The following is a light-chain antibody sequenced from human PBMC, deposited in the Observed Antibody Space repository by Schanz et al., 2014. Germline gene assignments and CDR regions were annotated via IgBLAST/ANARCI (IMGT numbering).Light chain of an antibody. CDR3: QQLHTYPPT. V-gene: IGKV1-27*01. J-gene: IGKJ4*01. CDR1: QGISTY. CDR2: AAS. Sequence: DIQMTQSPSSLSASVGDRVTITCRASQGISTYLAWYQQKPGKVPKLLIYAASTLQSGVPSRFSGSGSGTDFTLTINSLQPEDFATYYCQQLHTYPPTFGGGTKVE.